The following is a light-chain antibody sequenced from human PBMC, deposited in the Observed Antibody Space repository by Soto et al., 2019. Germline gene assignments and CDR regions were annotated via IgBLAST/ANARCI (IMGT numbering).Light chain of an antibody. CDR3: QQHNTYPLT. J-gene: IGKJ4*01. V-gene: IGKV1-16*02. CDR1: QDIRHH. Sequence: DIQMTQSPSSVSASVGDRVTITCRASQDIRHHLAWFQQKSGKAPKSLIHSTLILQSGVPSKFSGSRSGTDFTLTISNLQPEDFATYYCQQHNTYPLTFGGGTKVEIK. CDR2: STL.